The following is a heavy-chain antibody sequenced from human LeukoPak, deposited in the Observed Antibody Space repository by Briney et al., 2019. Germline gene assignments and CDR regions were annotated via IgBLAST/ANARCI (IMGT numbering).Heavy chain of an antibody. V-gene: IGHV3-21*01. CDR3: ARDPTSGWYDSWYFDL. J-gene: IGHJ2*01. CDR1: GFTVSSNY. D-gene: IGHD6-19*01. Sequence: GGSLRLSCAASGFTVSSNYMSWVRQAPGKGLEWVSSISSSSSYIYCADSVKGRFTISRDNAKNSLYLQMNGLRAEDTAVYYCARDPTSGWYDSWYFDLWGRGTLVTVSS. CDR2: ISSSSSYI.